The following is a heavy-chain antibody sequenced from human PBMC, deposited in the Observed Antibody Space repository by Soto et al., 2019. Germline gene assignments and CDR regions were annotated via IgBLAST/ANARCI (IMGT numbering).Heavy chain of an antibody. J-gene: IGHJ4*02. CDR1: GGSFSGYY. CDR3: AYDSGSYSHFDY. D-gene: IGHD1-26*01. V-gene: IGHV4-34*01. Sequence: SETLSLTCAVYGGSFSGYYWSWIRQPPGKGLEWIGEINHSGSTNYNPSLKSRVTISVDTSKNQFSLRLSSVTAEDTAVYYCAYDSGSYSHFDYWGQGTLVTVSS. CDR2: INHSGST.